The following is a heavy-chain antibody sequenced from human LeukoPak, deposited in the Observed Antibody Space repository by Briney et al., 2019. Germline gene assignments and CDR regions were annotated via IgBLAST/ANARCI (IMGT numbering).Heavy chain of an antibody. CDR1: GFTFNYYA. V-gene: IGHV3-30*02. J-gene: IGHJ4*02. CDR2: IRYDGSNK. Sequence: PGGSLRLSCAASGFTFNYYAMHWVRQAPGKGLEWVTFIRYDGSNKYYADSVKGRFTISRDNSKNTLYLQMNSLRAEDTAVYYCARPEYWGQGTLVTVSS. D-gene: IGHD1-14*01. CDR3: ARPEY.